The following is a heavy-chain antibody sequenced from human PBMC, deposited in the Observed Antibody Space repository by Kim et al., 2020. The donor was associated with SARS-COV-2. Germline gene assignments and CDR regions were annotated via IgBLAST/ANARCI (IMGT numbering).Heavy chain of an antibody. V-gene: IGHV3-11*01. J-gene: IGHJ6*02. D-gene: IGHD4-17*01. Sequence: KGRFTIARDNAKKSLYLQMNSLRAEDTAVYYCARETVTTTGRSWYYGMDVWGQGTTVTVSS. CDR3: ARETVTTTGRSWYYGMDV.